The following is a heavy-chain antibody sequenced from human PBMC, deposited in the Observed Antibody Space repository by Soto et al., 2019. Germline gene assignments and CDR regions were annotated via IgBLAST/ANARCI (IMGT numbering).Heavy chain of an antibody. CDR3: ARRSGKLNYYYYGMDV. CDR1: GYSFTSYW. CDR2: IDPSESYT. V-gene: IGHV5-10-1*01. D-gene: IGHD1-26*01. Sequence: GESLKISCQGSGYSFTSYWISWVRQMPGKGLEWMGRIDPSESYTNFIPSFQGHVIISADKSISTAYLQWSSLKASDTALYYCARRSGKLNYYYYGMDVWGQGTTVTVSS. J-gene: IGHJ6*02.